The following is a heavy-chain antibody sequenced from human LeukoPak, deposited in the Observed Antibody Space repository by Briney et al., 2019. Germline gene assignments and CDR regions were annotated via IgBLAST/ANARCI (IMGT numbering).Heavy chain of an antibody. Sequence: GGSLRLSCAASGFNFSSYWMIGLRQAPGKGLEWVANIKQDGSEKYYVDSVKGRFTISRDNAKNSLYMQMNSLRAEDTAVYYCARGFRDGSGILWGQGTLVTVSS. D-gene: IGHD3-10*01. V-gene: IGHV3-7*01. J-gene: IGHJ4*02. CDR1: GFNFSSYW. CDR2: IKQDGSEK. CDR3: ARGFRDGSGIL.